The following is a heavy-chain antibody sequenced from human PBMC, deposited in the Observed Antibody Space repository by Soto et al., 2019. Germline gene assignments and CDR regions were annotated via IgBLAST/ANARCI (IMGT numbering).Heavy chain of an antibody. CDR3: ARSVVTQAAMDV. CDR1: GYTFTSYY. V-gene: IGHV1-46*01. J-gene: IGHJ6*02. D-gene: IGHD3-22*01. Sequence: QVQLVQSGAEVKKPGASVKVSCKASGYTFTSYYMHWVRQAPGQGLEWMGIINPSGGSTSYAQKFQGRMTMTRDTSTGTVDMELSSLRFEDMAVYYCARSVVTQAAMDVWGQGTKVTVSS. CDR2: INPSGGST.